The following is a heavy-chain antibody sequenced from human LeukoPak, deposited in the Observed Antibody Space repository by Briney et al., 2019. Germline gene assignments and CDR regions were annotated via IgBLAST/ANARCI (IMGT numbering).Heavy chain of an antibody. CDR1: GGSFSSYV. Sequence: ASVKVSCKASGGSFSSYVLSWVRQAPGQGLEWMGRIIPILGIANYAQKFQGRVTIIADKSTSTAYMELSSLRTEDTAVYYCARVVVRGVTREDYWGQGTLVTVSS. V-gene: IGHV1-69*04. D-gene: IGHD3-10*01. CDR2: IIPILGIA. J-gene: IGHJ4*02. CDR3: ARVVVRGVTREDY.